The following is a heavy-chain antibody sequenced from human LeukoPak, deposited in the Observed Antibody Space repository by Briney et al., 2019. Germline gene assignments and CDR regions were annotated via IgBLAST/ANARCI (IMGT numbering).Heavy chain of an antibody. V-gene: IGHV3-43D*03. D-gene: IGHD3-10*02. J-gene: IGHJ6*04. CDR2: ISWDGGST. CDR1: GFSFDDYA. Sequence: GGSLRLSCAASGFSFDDYAMHWVRQAPGKGLEWVSLISWDGGSTHYADSVKGRFTISRDNSKNSLYLQMNSLRADDTALYYCAELGITMIGGVWGKGTTVTISS. CDR3: AELGITMIGGV.